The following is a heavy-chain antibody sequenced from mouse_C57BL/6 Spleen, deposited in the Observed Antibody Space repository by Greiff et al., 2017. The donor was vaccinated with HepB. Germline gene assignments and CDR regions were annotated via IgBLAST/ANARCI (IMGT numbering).Heavy chain of an antibody. V-gene: IGHV1-82*01. CDR1: GYAFSSSW. CDR3: ARNYGYDVYFDV. CDR2: IYPGDGDT. Sequence: QVQLKQSGPELVKPGASVKISCKASGYAFSSSWMNWVKQRPGKGLEWIGRIYPGDGDTNYNGKFKGKATLTADKSSSTAYMQLSSLTSEDSAVYFCARNYGYDVYFDVWGTGTTVTVSS. D-gene: IGHD2-2*01. J-gene: IGHJ1*03.